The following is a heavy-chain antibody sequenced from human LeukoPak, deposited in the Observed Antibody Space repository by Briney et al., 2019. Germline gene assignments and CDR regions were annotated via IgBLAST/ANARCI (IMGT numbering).Heavy chain of an antibody. CDR1: GYTFTSYG. CDR3: ARSTYYDFWSGYSNYYYGMDV. D-gene: IGHD3-3*01. CDR2: ISAYNGNT. V-gene: IGHV1-18*01. Sequence: ASVKVSCKASGYTFTSYGISWVRQAPGQGLEWMGWISAYNGNTNYAQKLQGRVTMTTDTSTSTAYMELRSLRSDDTAVYYCARSTYYDFWSGYSNYYYGMDVWGQETTVTVSS. J-gene: IGHJ6*02.